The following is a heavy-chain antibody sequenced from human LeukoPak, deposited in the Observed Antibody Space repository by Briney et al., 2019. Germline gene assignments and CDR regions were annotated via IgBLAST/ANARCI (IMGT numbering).Heavy chain of an antibody. CDR3: ARLYSSLDAFDI. J-gene: IGHJ3*02. V-gene: IGHV3-74*01. D-gene: IGHD6-19*01. Sequence: PGGSLRLSCAASGFTFSSYWMHWVRQAPGKGLVCVSRINSDGSRTSYADSVKGRFTISRDNAKNSLYLQMNSVRAEDTAVYYCARLYSSLDAFDIWGQGTMVTVSS. CDR2: INSDGSRT. CDR1: GFTFSSYW.